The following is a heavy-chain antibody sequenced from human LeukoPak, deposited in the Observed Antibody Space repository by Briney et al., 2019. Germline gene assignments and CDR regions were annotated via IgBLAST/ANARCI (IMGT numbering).Heavy chain of an antibody. V-gene: IGHV3-7*03. CDR2: IKQDGSEK. D-gene: IGHD4-17*01. Sequence: PGGSLRLSCAASGFTFSSYWMSWVRQAPGKGLEWVANIKQDGSEKYYVDSVKGRFTISRDNAKNSLYLQMNSLRAEDTAVYYCARDTAGDYGGTFDYWGQGTLVTVSS. CDR1: GFTFSSYW. CDR3: ARDTAGDYGGTFDY. J-gene: IGHJ4*02.